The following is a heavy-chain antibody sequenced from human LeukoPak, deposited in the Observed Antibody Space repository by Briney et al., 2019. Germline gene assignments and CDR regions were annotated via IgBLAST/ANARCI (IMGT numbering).Heavy chain of an antibody. D-gene: IGHD6-13*01. Sequence: SETLSLTCSVSGGSISSLYWSWIRQPPGKGLEWIGEINHSGSTNYNPSLKSRVTISVDTSKNQFSLKLSSVTAADTAVYYCARHLAAAGTRWFDPWGQGTLVTVSS. CDR2: INHSGST. J-gene: IGHJ5*02. V-gene: IGHV4-34*01. CDR3: ARHLAAAGTRWFDP. CDR1: GGSISSLY.